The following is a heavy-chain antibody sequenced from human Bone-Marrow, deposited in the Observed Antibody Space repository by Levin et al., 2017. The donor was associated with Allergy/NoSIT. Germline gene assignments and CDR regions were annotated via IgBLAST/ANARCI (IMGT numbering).Heavy chain of an antibody. J-gene: IGHJ6*02. CDR3: ARRWVDDSSGYPTRPAYYYGMDV. D-gene: IGHD3-22*01. V-gene: IGHV1-69*13. CDR1: GGTFSSYA. Sequence: ASVKVSCKASGGTFSSYAISWVRQAPGQGLEWMGGIIPIFGTANYAQKFQGRVTITADESTSTAYMELSSLRSEDTAVYYCARRWVDDSSGYPTRPAYYYGMDVWGQGTTVTVSS. CDR2: IIPIFGTA.